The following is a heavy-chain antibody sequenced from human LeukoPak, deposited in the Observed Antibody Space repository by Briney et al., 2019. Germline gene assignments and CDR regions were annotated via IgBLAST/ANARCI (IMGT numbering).Heavy chain of an antibody. Sequence: GGSLRLSCAVSGFTLTDYWMNWVRQAPGKGLEWVASIRQDGGEKYYVDSVKGRFTISRDNTKNSLYLQTSALRAEDTAIYYCARDGTAAGLYFDLWGQGTLVTVSS. D-gene: IGHD6-13*01. J-gene: IGHJ4*01. CDR3: ARDGTAAGLYFDL. CDR2: IRQDGGEK. V-gene: IGHV3-7*01. CDR1: GFTLTDYW.